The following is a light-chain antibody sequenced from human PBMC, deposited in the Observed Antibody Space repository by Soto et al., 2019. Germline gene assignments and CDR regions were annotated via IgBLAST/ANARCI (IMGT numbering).Light chain of an antibody. Sequence: DMQMTQSPSSLSASVGDRVTSTCRASHGIKNYVNWYQQKPGEVPKILIYAASSLQSGVPSRFSGSGSGTDFTLTISSLQPEDFATYYCQQSDSIPLTFGGGTKVEIK. V-gene: IGKV1-39*01. J-gene: IGKJ4*01. CDR1: HGIKNY. CDR2: AAS. CDR3: QQSDSIPLT.